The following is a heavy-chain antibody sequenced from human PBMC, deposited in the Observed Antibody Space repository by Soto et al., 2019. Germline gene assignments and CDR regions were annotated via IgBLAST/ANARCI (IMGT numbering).Heavy chain of an antibody. CDR2: ISYDGSNK. CDR1: GFTFSSYA. J-gene: IGHJ4*02. D-gene: IGHD3-3*01. CDR3: ARGSGSLRFLEWFREENFDY. Sequence: GGSLRLSCAASGFTFSSYAMHWVRQAPGKGLEWVAVISYDGSNKYYADSVKGRFTISRDNSKNTLYLQMNSLRAEDTAVYYCARGSGSLRFLEWFREENFDYWGQGTLVTVSS. V-gene: IGHV3-30-3*01.